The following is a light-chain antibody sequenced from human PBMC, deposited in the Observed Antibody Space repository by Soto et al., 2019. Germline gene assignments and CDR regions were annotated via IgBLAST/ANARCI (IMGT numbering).Light chain of an antibody. CDR2: DAS. V-gene: IGKV1-5*01. CDR1: QSVGTW. J-gene: IGKJ1*01. Sequence: DIQMTQSPSTLSASVGDRFTVTCRASQSVGTWLAWYQQKPGRAPNLLIYDASTLASAVPSRFSGSGSGTEFTLTISSLQSDDFATYYCQHYNSFSPWAFGQGTKVDIK. CDR3: QHYNSFSPWA.